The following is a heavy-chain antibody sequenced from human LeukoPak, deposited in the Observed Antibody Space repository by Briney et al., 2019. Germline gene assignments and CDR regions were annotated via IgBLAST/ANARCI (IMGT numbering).Heavy chain of an antibody. D-gene: IGHD3-22*01. J-gene: IGHJ4*02. CDR2: ISYDGSNK. Sequence: GGSLRLSCAASGFTFSSYAMHWARQAPGKGLEWVAVISYDGSNKYYADSVKGRFTISRDTSKNTLYLQMNSLRAEDTAVYYCARDKDYYDSSGDFDYWGQGTLVTVSS. CDR3: ARDKDYYDSSGDFDY. V-gene: IGHV3-30-3*01. CDR1: GFTFSSYA.